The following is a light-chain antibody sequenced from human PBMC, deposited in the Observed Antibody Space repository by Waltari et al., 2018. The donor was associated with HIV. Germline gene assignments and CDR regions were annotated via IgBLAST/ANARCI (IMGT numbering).Light chain of an antibody. CDR3: QSYDSSLSGVL. V-gene: IGLV1-40*01. CDR2: DIN. Sequence: QSVLTQPPSGSGAPGQRVTISCTGSSSNIGAGYEVHWYQQLPGAGPQLLIYDINNRPSGVPDRFSGSKSGTSASLAITGLQAEDEADYYCQSYDSSLSGVLFGGGTKLTVL. J-gene: IGLJ2*01. CDR1: SSNIGAGYE.